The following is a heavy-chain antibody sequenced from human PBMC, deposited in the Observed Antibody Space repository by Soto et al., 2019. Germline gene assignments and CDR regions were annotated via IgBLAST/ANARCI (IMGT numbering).Heavy chain of an antibody. D-gene: IGHD6-6*01. J-gene: IGHJ6*02. CDR1: GFTFSSYG. V-gene: IGHV3-33*01. CDR2: IWYDGSNK. Sequence: GGSLRLSCAASGFTFSSYGMHWFRQAPGKGLEWVAVIWYDGSNKYYADSVKGRFTISRDNSKNTLYLQMNSLRAEDTAVYYCARDEQLGYYYYGMDVWGQGTTVTVS. CDR3: ARDEQLGYYYYGMDV.